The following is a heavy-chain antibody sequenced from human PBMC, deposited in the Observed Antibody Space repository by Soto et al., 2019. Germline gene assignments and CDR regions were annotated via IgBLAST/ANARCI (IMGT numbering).Heavy chain of an antibody. V-gene: IGHV3-33*01. CDR1: GFILNNYG. CDR2: IWYDGSKK. D-gene: IGHD1-7*01. Sequence: QVQLVESGGDVVQPGRSLRLSCAASGFILNNYGMHWVRQAPGKGLEWVAFIWYDGSKKYYTDSVKGRFTISRDSSKNTLYLLMNNLRAEDTAVYYCARDSRIGIAGSTPTMEYWGHGTLVSVSS. J-gene: IGHJ4*01. CDR3: ARDSRIGIAGSTPTMEY.